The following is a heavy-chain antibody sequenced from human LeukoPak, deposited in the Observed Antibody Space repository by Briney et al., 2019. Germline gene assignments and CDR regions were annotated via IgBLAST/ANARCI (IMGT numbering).Heavy chain of an antibody. D-gene: IGHD3-9*01. CDR2: IREDGSEK. J-gene: IGHJ4*02. CDR1: GFTFSSYS. V-gene: IGHV3-7*03. Sequence: GGSLRLSCAASGFTFSSYSMNWVRQAPGKGLEWVANIREDGSEKYYVDSVKGRLTISRDNAKNSLYLQMNSLRAEDTAVYYCARDHFDWVGDFDYWGQGTLVTVSS. CDR3: ARDHFDWVGDFDY.